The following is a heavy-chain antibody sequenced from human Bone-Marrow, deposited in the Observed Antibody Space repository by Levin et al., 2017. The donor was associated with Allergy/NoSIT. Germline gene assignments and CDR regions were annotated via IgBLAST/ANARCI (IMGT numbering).Heavy chain of an antibody. CDR2: ISYDGSNK. CDR3: ARGIDSSGWDLYYYYYGMDV. V-gene: IGHV3-30*04. CDR1: GFTFSSYA. J-gene: IGHJ6*02. D-gene: IGHD6-19*01. Sequence: PGGSLRLSCAASGFTFSSYAMHWVRQAPGKGLEWVAVISYDGSNKYYADSVKGRFTISRDNSKNTLYLQMNSLRAEDTAVYYCARGIDSSGWDLYYYYYGMDVWGQGTTVTVSS.